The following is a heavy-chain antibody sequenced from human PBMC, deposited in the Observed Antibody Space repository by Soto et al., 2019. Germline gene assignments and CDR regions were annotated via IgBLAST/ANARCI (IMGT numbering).Heavy chain of an antibody. V-gene: IGHV4-39*01. D-gene: IGHD4-17*01. CDR1: GGSISSSSYY. CDR3: ASSYGDYVSY. J-gene: IGHJ4*02. CDR2: IYYSGST. Sequence: QLQLQESGPGLVKPSETLSLTCTVSGGSISSSSYYWGWIRQPSGKGLEWIGSIYYSGSTYYNPSLKSRVTLSVDTSQNQFSLKLSSVTAADTAVYYCASSYGDYVSYWGQGTLVTVSS.